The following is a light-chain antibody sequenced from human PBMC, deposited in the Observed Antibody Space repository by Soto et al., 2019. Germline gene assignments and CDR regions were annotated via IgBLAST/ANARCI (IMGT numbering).Light chain of an antibody. J-gene: IGKJ1*01. CDR3: QQANSFPPT. CDR1: QDISTW. Sequence: DIQMPQSPSSVSASVGDRVTITCRASQDISTWLAWYQQKPGEAPKLLISAASSLQTGVPSRFSGSGSATDFTLTISSLQPEDFATYFCQQANSFPPTFGQGTKVEV. CDR2: AAS. V-gene: IGKV1-12*01.